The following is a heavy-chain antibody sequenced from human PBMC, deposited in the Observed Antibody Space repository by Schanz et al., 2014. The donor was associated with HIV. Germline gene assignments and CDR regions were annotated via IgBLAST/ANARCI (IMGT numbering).Heavy chain of an antibody. CDR1: GYTFTIYD. CDR3: ARGRRDVSMIVLYWLDP. V-gene: IGHV1-8*01. Sequence: QVQLVQSGAEVKKPGASVKVSCKASGYTFTIYDINWVRQATGQGLEWMGWMNPNSGNTGYAQKFRGRVTMTRNTSTGTAYMELSSLRSDDTAVYYCARGRRDVSMIVLYWLDPWGQGTLVTVSS. D-gene: IGHD3-22*01. J-gene: IGHJ5*02. CDR2: MNPNSGNT.